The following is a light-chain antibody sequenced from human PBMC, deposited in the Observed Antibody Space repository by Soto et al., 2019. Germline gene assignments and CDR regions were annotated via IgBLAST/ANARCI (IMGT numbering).Light chain of an antibody. CDR3: QQSYGTTMYS. CDR2: AAS. Sequence: DIQMTQSPSSISASVGDRVTITCRASQIINTYLNWYQQKPGKAPKLLIYAASNLQSGVPSRFSGSGSGTDFTLTISSLQAEDIATHYCQQSYGTTMYSFGHGTRLEIK. CDR1: QIINTY. J-gene: IGKJ5*01. V-gene: IGKV1-39*01.